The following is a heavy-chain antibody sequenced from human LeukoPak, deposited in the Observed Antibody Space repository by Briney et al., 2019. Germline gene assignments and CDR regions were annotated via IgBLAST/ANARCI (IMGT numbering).Heavy chain of an antibody. Sequence: GEPLKISCKASGYTFSNYFIGWVRQMPGKGLEWMAIVSPRDSDTRYCPSFRGQVTVSADKSISTVYLQWSSLEASDTAMYYCARHRSDSYSSPIDYWGQGTLVTVSS. V-gene: IGHV5-51*01. D-gene: IGHD3-10*01. CDR2: VSPRDSDT. J-gene: IGHJ4*02. CDR1: GYTFSNYF. CDR3: ARHRSDSYSSPIDY.